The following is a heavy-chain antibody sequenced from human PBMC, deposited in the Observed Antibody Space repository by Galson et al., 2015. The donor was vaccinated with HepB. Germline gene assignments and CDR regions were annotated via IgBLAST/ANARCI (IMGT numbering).Heavy chain of an antibody. CDR1: GFTFSSYA. J-gene: IGHJ3*02. CDR2: ISYDGSNK. V-gene: IGHV3-30*04. CDR3: ARVNDSAESAFDI. D-gene: IGHD1-1*01. Sequence: SLRLSCAASGFTFSSYAMHWVRQAPGKGLEWVAVISYDGSNKYYADSVKGRFTISRDNSKNTLYLQMNSLRAEDTAVYYCARVNDSAESAFDIWGQGTMVTVSS.